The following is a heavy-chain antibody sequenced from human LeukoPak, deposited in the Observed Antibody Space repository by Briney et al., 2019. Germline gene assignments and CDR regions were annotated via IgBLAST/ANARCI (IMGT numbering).Heavy chain of an antibody. CDR3: ASLFGGCSSTSCYNFRDYYYMDV. CDR2: ISYDGSNK. V-gene: IGHV3-30-3*01. CDR1: GFTFSSYA. Sequence: GGSLRLSCAASGFTFSSYAMHWVRQAPGEGLEWVAVISYDGSNKYYADSVKGRFTISRDNSKNTLYLQMNSLRAEDTAVYYCASLFGGCSSTSCYNFRDYYYMDVWGKGTTVTVSS. D-gene: IGHD2-2*02. J-gene: IGHJ6*03.